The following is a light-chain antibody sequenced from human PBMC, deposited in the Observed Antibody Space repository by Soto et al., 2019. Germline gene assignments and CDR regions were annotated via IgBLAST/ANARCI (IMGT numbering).Light chain of an antibody. Sequence: QSALTQPASVSGSPGQSITISCTGTSNDVGGYNSVSWYQQYPGKAHKLLIFEVTNRPSWVSSRFSGSKSGNTASLTISGLQAEDDADYYCNSHRDINPYYVVGTGTKLTVL. CDR3: NSHRDINPYYV. V-gene: IGLV2-14*01. CDR1: SNDVGGYNS. CDR2: EVT. J-gene: IGLJ1*01.